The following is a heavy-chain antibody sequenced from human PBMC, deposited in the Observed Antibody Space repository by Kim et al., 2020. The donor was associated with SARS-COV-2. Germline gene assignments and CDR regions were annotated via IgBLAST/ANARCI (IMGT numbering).Heavy chain of an antibody. CDR3: ASITGTNEGDWDFDY. V-gene: IGHV3-21*01. D-gene: IGHD1-7*01. J-gene: IGHJ4*02. CDR2: ISSSSSYI. CDR1: GFTFSSYS. Sequence: GGSLRLSCAASGFTFSSYSMNWVRQAPGKGLEWVSSISSSSSYIYYADSVKGRFTISRDNAKNSLYLQMNSLRAEDTAVYYCASITGTNEGDWDFDYWGQGTLVTVSS.